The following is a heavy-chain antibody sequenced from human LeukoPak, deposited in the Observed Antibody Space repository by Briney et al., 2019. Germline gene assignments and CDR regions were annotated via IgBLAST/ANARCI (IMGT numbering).Heavy chain of an antibody. J-gene: IGHJ5*02. CDR1: GFTFSSYA. CDR3: AKKGDHYGDYDLHNWFDP. D-gene: IGHD4-17*01. V-gene: IGHV3-23*01. CDR2: ISGSGGST. Sequence: GGSLRLSCAASGFTFSSYAMSWVRQAPGKGLEWVSAISGSGGSTYYADSVKGRFTISRDNSKNTLYLQMNSLRAEDTAVYYCAKKGDHYGDYDLHNWFDPRGQGTLVTVSS.